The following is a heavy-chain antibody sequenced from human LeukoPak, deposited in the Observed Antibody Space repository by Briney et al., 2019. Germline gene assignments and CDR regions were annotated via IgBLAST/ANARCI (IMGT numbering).Heavy chain of an antibody. CDR1: GVSISSGGYS. D-gene: IGHD6-19*01. CDR3: ARGGWYFDS. J-gene: IGHJ4*02. Sequence: PSETLSLTCDVSGVSISSGGYSWSWIRQPPGKGLEWIGYMFYTGSTSYNPSLESRVAISVDSSKNQLSLKVNSVTAADTAVNYCARGGWYFDSWGQGTLVTVSS. V-gene: IGHV4-30-4*07. CDR2: MFYTGST.